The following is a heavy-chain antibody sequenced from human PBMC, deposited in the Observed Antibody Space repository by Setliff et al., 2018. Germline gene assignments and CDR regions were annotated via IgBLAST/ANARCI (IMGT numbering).Heavy chain of an antibody. D-gene: IGHD1-26*01. CDR2: IFHLGNA. Sequence: PSETLSLTCTVSGGSISVYYWTWFRQPPGKGLEWIASIFHLGNAYYNPSLKSRVTMSVDTSKNQFSLRLTSVTAADTAVYYCVRQGADTGSNYDKYFRHWGQGTLVTVSS. CDR3: VRQGADTGSNYDKYFRH. J-gene: IGHJ1*01. CDR1: GGSISVYY. V-gene: IGHV4-59*04.